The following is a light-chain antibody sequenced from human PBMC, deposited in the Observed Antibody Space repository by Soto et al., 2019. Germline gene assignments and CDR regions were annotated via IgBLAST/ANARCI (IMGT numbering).Light chain of an antibody. CDR3: QQYRGWPRT. CDR1: QSVIND. Sequence: EIVLTQSPATLSVSPGERVTLSCRASQSVINDLAWYQQKPGQAPRLLVYGASTTATDAPPRFRGSGSGTDFSLTISSLQSEDIATYYCQQYRGWPRTFGQGSRVEIK. CDR2: GAS. V-gene: IGKV3-15*01. J-gene: IGKJ1*01.